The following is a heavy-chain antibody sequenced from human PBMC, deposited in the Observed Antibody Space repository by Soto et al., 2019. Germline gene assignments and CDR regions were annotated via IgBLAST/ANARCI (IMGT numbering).Heavy chain of an antibody. V-gene: IGHV1-18*01. CDR1: GYTFTSYG. CDR2: ISAYNGNT. CDR3: GRHAAIRINEY. D-gene: IGHD1-1*01. J-gene: IGHJ4*02. Sequence: QVQLVQSGAEVKKPGASVKVSCKASGYTFTSYGISWVRQAPGQGLEWMGWISAYNGNTKYAQKLQGRVTMTTDTSTSTAYMVLMSLISDDTAVYYCGRHAAIRINEYWGQGTLVTVSS.